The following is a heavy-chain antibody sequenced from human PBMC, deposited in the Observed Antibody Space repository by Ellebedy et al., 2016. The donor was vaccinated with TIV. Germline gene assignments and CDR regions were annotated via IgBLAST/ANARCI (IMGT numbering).Heavy chain of an antibody. J-gene: IGHJ4*02. D-gene: IGHD1-1*01. CDR3: ARSRSTGWLHTPDY. V-gene: IGHV1-46*04. Sequence: AASVKVSYKASGYTFSHYFVHWVRQAPGQGLEWMGLINPSRGSTIYAQRLQGRLTMTRDTSTSTVYMELSSLRSEDTAVYYGARSRSTGWLHTPDYWGQGLLVTVSS. CDR1: GYTFSHYF. CDR2: INPSRGST.